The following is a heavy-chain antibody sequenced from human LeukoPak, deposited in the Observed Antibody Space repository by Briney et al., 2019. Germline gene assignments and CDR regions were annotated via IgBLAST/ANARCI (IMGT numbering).Heavy chain of an antibody. V-gene: IGHV1-2*02. CDR1: GYTFTGYY. D-gene: IGHD5-12*01. CDR2: INPNSGGT. J-gene: IGHJ4*02. Sequence: GASVKVSCKASGYTFTGYYMHWVRQAPGQGLEWMGWINPNSGGTNYAQKFQGRVTMTRDTSISTAYMGLSRLRSDDTAVYYCARRGGYSGYDFNIWGQGTLVTVSS. CDR3: ARRGGYSGYDFNI.